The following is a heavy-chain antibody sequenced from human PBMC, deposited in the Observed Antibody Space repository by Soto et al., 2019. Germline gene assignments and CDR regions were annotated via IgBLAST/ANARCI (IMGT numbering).Heavy chain of an antibody. V-gene: IGHV4-61*01. CDR1: GGSVSSGSYY. J-gene: IGHJ4*02. CDR2: IYYSGST. D-gene: IGHD2-21*01. CDR3: ARGERGEIDY. Sequence: QVQLQESGPGLVKPSETLSLTCTVSGGSVSSGSYYWSWIRQPPGKGLEWIGYIYYSGSTNYNPSLKSRVTISVDTSKNQFSLKLSSVTAADTAVYYCARGERGEIDYWGQGTLVTVSS.